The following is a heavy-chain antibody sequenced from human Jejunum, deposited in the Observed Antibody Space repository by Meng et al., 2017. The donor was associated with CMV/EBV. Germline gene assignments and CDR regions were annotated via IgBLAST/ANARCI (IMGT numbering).Heavy chain of an antibody. J-gene: IGHJ4*02. V-gene: IGHV4-59*01. CDR1: GVSINNYF. Sequence: CTVSGVSINNYFWSWIRQPPGKALEWIGYISHSGSTSYNPSLKSRVTISRDTSKNQFYLNLRSLIAADTAMYYCAQTAGKAAGDYWGQGTLVTVSS. CDR2: ISHSGST. D-gene: IGHD1-1*01. CDR3: AQTAGKAAGDY.